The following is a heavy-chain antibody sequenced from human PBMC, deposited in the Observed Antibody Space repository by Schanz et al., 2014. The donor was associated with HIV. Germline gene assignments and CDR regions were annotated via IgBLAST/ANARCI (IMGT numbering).Heavy chain of an antibody. D-gene: IGHD4-17*01. CDR2: ISRSSSYI. J-gene: IGHJ4*02. V-gene: IGHV3-21*01. CDR1: GFTFSTYN. CDR3: ARSLSGDYVVSFDY. Sequence: EVQMVESGGGLVKAGGSLRLSCAASGFTFSTYNMNWVRQAPGKGLEWVSSISRSSSYIYYADSVKGRFTISRDNANNSLYLQMNSLRAEDTAVYYCARSLSGDYVVSFDYWGQGTLVTVSS.